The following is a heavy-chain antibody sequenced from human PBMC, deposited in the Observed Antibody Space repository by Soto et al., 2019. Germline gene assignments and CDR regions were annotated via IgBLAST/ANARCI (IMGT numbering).Heavy chain of an antibody. CDR2: ISSSGSTI. V-gene: IGHV3-48*03. CDR3: ARSYSSSWYFDL. CDR1: GFTFSSYE. Sequence: EVQLVESGGGLVQPGGSLRLSCAASGFTFSSYEMNWVRQAPGKGLEWVSYISSSGSTIYYADSVKGRFTISRDNAKNSLYLQMNSLRAEDTAVYYCARSYSSSWYFDLWGRGTLVTVSS. D-gene: IGHD6-13*01. J-gene: IGHJ2*01.